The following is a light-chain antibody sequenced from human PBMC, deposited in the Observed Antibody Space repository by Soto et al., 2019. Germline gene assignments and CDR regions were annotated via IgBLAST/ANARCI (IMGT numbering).Light chain of an antibody. J-gene: IGLJ1*01. CDR2: DVS. CDR1: SSDVGGYNY. Sequence: QTALTQPRSVCGSPGQSVTISCTGTSSDVGGYNYVSWYQQHPGKAPKLMIYDVSKRPSGVPDRFSGSKSGNTASLTISGLQAEDEADYYCCSYAGNYVYVFGTGTKVTVL. CDR3: CSYAGNYVYV. V-gene: IGLV2-11*01.